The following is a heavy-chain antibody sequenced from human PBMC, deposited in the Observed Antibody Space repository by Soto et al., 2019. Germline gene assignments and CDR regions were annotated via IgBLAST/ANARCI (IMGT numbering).Heavy chain of an antibody. J-gene: IGHJ4*02. V-gene: IGHV4-34*02. CDR1: GGSFSGYY. CDR2: INHSGST. Sequence: QVQLQQWGAGLLKPSETLSLTCAVYGGSFSGYYWSWIRQPPGKGLEWIGEINHSGSTNYNPSLKSRVTISVDTSKNQFSLKVSSMTAADTAVYYCARVDTASDYWGQGTLFTVSS. CDR3: ARVDTASDY. D-gene: IGHD5-18*01.